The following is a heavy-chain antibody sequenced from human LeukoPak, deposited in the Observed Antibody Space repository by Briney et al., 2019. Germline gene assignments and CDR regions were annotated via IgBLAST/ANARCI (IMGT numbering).Heavy chain of an antibody. CDR3: ARADTEGVWFDP. CDR2: IYYSGST. D-gene: IGHD2-8*02. CDR1: GGSISSYY. Sequence: SETLSLTCTVSGGSISSYYWSWIRQPPGKGLEWIGYIYYSGSTNYNPSLKSRVTISVDTSKNQFSLKLSSVTAADTAVYYCARADTEGVWFDPWGQGTLVTVSS. V-gene: IGHV4-59*01. J-gene: IGHJ5*02.